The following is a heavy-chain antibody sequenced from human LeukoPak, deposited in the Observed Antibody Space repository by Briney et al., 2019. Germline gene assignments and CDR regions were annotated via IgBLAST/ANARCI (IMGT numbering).Heavy chain of an antibody. CDR3: ARDDEYCSSTSCYPNNWFDP. CDR2: IKQDRSEK. J-gene: IGHJ5*02. D-gene: IGHD2-2*01. CDR1: GFTFSSYW. Sequence: GGSLRLSCAASGFTFSSYWMSWVRQAPGKGLEWVANIKQDRSEKYYVDSVKGRFTISRDNAKNSLYLQMNSLRAEDTAVYYCARDDEYCSSTSCYPNNWFDPWGQGTLVTVSS. V-gene: IGHV3-7*01.